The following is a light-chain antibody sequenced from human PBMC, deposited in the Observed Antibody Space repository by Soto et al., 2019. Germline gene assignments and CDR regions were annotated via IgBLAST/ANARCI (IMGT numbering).Light chain of an antibody. J-gene: IGKJ5*01. CDR2: NAS. V-gene: IGKV3-11*01. CDR3: QQRGDWPPIT. Sequence: EIGLTQSPASLSLSPGATAILSCRASQSVSTFLAWFQQNPGQPTRLLIYNASNRTTGIPARFSGSGSGTDVTLTISSLDPEDFAVYYCQQRGDWPPITFGQGTRLEIK. CDR1: QSVSTF.